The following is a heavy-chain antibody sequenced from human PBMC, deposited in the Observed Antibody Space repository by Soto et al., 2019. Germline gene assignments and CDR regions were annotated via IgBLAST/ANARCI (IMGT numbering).Heavy chain of an antibody. J-gene: IGHJ3*02. V-gene: IGHV4-61*01. Sequence: SETLSLTCTVSGGSVSSGSYYWSWIRQPPGKGLEWIGYIYYSGSTNYNPSLKSRVTISVDTSKNQFSLKLSSVTAADTAVYYCARGGRWLPLGFDIWGQGTMVTVS. CDR3: ARGGRWLPLGFDI. D-gene: IGHD5-12*01. CDR2: IYYSGST. CDR1: GGSVSSGSYY.